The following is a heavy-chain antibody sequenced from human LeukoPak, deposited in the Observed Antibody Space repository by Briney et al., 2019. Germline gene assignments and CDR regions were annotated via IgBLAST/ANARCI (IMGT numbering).Heavy chain of an antibody. J-gene: IGHJ3*02. CDR3: ARPSGNAFDI. CDR1: GFTFSSYE. V-gene: IGHV3-48*03. Sequence: GGSLRLSCAASGFTFSSYEMNWVRQAPGKGLEWVSYISSSGSTIYYADSVKGRFTISRDNAKNSLHLQMNSLRAEDTAVYYCARPSGNAFDIWGQGTTVTVSS. CDR2: ISSSGSTI. D-gene: IGHD1-14*01.